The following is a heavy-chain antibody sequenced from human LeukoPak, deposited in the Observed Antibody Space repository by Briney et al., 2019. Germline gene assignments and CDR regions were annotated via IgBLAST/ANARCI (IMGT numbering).Heavy chain of an antibody. J-gene: IGHJ4*02. V-gene: IGHV4-39*02. Sequence: SETLSLTCTVSGGSISSSSYYWGWIRQPPGKGLEWIGSIYYSGSTYYNPSLKSRVTISVDTSKNQFSLKLSSVTAADTAVYYCARDLGIVGATIHWGQGTLVTVSS. CDR1: GGSISSSSYY. D-gene: IGHD1-26*01. CDR3: ARDLGIVGATIH. CDR2: IYYSGST.